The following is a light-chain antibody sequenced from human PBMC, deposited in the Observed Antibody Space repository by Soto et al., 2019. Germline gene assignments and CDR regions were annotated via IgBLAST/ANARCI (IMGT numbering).Light chain of an antibody. V-gene: IGLV2-14*01. CDR2: EVT. CDR3: SSYSRSGSLYV. CDR1: SSDIGGSKY. Sequence: QSALTQPASVSGSPGQSITISCTGTSSDIGGSKYVSWYQQYPGRAPKLIIYEVTYRPSGVSNRFSASKSGNTASLTVSGLQTEDEADYYCSSYSRSGSLYVFGTGTKLTVL. J-gene: IGLJ1*01.